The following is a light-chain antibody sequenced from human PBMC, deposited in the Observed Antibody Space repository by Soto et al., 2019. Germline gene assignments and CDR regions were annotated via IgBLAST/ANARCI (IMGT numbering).Light chain of an antibody. Sequence: EIVMTQSPATLSVSPGARAPLSCRASQSISNNLAWYQQQPGQTPRLLIYGASTTATGIPARFSGSGTGTEFTLTISSLQSEDFAVYYCLHYYEWPRWTFGQGTKVDIK. CDR3: LHYYEWPRWT. CDR2: GAS. J-gene: IGKJ1*01. CDR1: QSISNN. V-gene: IGKV3-15*01.